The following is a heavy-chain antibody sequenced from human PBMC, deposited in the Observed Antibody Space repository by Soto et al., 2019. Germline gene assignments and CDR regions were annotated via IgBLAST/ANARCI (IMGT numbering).Heavy chain of an antibody. J-gene: IGHJ6*03. V-gene: IGHV3-30*18. D-gene: IGHD3-9*01. CDR2: ISYDGSNI. CDR1: GFTFSSYG. CDR3: AKDHQALNYYYYYMDV. Sequence: GGSLRLSCAASGFTFSSYGMHWVRQAPGKGLEWVAVISYDGSNIYYADSVKGRFTISRDNSKNTLYLQMNSLRAEDTAVYYCAKDHQALNYYYYYMDVWGKGTTVTVSS.